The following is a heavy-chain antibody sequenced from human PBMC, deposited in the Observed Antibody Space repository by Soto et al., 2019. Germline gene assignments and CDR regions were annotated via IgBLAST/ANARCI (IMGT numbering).Heavy chain of an antibody. CDR3: ASRYCSSTSCHGAFDI. J-gene: IGHJ3*02. Sequence: LGESLKISCKGSGYSFTSYWIGWVRQMPGKGLEWMGIIYPGDSDTRYSPSFQGQVTISADKSISTAYLQWSSLKASDTAMYYCASRYCSSTSCHGAFDIWGQGTMVTVSS. D-gene: IGHD2-2*01. CDR1: GYSFTSYW. CDR2: IYPGDSDT. V-gene: IGHV5-51*01.